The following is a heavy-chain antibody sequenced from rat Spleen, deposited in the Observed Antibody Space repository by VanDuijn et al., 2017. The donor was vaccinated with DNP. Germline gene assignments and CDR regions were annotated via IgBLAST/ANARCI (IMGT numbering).Heavy chain of an antibody. CDR1: GFTFSNFG. CDR2: ITASSGTT. J-gene: IGHJ3*01. V-gene: IGHV5S13*01. D-gene: IGHD1-1*01. Sequence: EVQLVESGGGLVQPGRSLKLSCAASGFTFSNFGMAWVRQAPKKGLEWVATITASSGTTYYRDSVKGRFTVSIDNAKSTLYLQMDSLRSEDTATYYCARPIITTVPWFAYWGQGTLVTVSS. CDR3: ARPIITTVPWFAY.